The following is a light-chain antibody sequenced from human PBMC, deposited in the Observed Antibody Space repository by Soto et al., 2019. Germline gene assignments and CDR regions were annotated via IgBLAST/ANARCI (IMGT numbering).Light chain of an antibody. J-gene: IGLJ1*01. V-gene: IGLV2-14*01. Sequence: QCALSQPASVSGSPGQSITIYCTGTNSDVGGYNYVSWYQQHPGKPPKVIIYEVTNRPTGVSNRFSGSKSGNAASLTISGLQAEDEADYYCSSYRSVGTVVFGTGTKVT. CDR2: EVT. CDR1: NSDVGGYNY. CDR3: SSYRSVGTVV.